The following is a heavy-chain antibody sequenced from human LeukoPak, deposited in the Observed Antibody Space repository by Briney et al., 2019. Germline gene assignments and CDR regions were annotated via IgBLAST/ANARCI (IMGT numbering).Heavy chain of an antibody. V-gene: IGHV5-51*01. D-gene: IGHD3-10*01. CDR1: GYSFTSYW. J-gene: IGHJ6*02. CDR3: ARVDYYGFTDYYYGMDV. Sequence: GESLKISCKGSGYSFTSYWIGWVRQMPGKGLEWMGIIYPGDSDTRYSPSFQGQVTISADKSISTAYLQWSSLKASDTAMYYCARVDYYGFTDYYYGMDVWGQGTTVTVSS. CDR2: IYPGDSDT.